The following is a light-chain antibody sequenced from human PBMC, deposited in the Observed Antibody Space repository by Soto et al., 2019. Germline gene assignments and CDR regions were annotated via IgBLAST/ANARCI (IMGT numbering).Light chain of an antibody. J-gene: IGKJ5*01. Sequence: EIVLTQSPGTLSLSPGDTATLSCRAIQSVSSRYLGWYQQRPDQSPRLLIYATSTRAAGIPDRFSGSGSGTEFTLTINSLQSEDFAVYYCQQYDNWPPITFGQGTRLEIK. CDR3: QQYDNWPPIT. CDR1: QSVSSRY. CDR2: ATS. V-gene: IGKV3-20*01.